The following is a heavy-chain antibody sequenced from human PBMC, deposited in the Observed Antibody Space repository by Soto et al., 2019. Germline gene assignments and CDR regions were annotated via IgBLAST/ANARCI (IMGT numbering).Heavy chain of an antibody. D-gene: IGHD1-26*01. CDR1: GGTFSSYT. CDR2: VIPLLGIT. J-gene: IGHJ6*02. Sequence: QVPLVQSGAEVKKPGSSVKVSCKASGGTFSSYTITWVRQAPGHGLAWMGRVIPLLGITNYTQKFQGRVAMSADRSTSTADMELSSLRSEDTAVYYCARGGVGAAGGMDVWGQGTTVSVSS. V-gene: IGHV1-69*02. CDR3: ARGGVGAAGGMDV.